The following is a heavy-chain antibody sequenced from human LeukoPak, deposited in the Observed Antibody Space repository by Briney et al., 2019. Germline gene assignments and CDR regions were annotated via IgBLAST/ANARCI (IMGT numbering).Heavy chain of an antibody. CDR2: INYSGGT. CDR3: ARGIGSYGDAYFDY. V-gene: IGHV4-34*01. Sequence: SETLSLTCAVYGGPFSGYYWSWIRQPPGKGLEWIGEINYSGGTNYNPSLKSRVTISVDTSKNQFSLKLSSVTAADTAVYYCARGIGSYGDAYFDYWGQGTLVTVSS. J-gene: IGHJ4*02. D-gene: IGHD4-17*01. CDR1: GGPFSGYY.